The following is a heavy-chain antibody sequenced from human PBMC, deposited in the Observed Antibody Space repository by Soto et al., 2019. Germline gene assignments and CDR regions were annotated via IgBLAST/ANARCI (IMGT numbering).Heavy chain of an antibody. CDR3: AKGNLSAPMYYFDY. CDR2: TGGFSGMT. CDR1: GFIFSSSA. Sequence: GGSLRLSCAASGFIFSSSAMNWVRQAPGKGLEWVSSTGGFSGMTFFADSVKGRFTVSRDTSKNTLYLEMNTLRVEDTAVYYCAKGNLSAPMYYFDYWGQGTPVTVSS. D-gene: IGHD3-16*02. J-gene: IGHJ4*02. V-gene: IGHV3-23*01.